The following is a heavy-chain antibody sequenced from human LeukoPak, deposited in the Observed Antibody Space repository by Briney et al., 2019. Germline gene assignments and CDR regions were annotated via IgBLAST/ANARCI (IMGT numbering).Heavy chain of an antibody. J-gene: IGHJ4*02. CDR2: INHSGST. Sequence: SETLSLTCAVYGGSFSGYYWSWIRQPPGKGLEWIGEINHSGSTNYNPSLKSRVTKSVDTSKNQFSLKLSSVTAADTAVYYCARYERAYDFWSGYSSSFDYWGQGTLVTVSS. CDR1: GGSFSGYY. D-gene: IGHD3-3*01. CDR3: ARYERAYDFWSGYSSSFDY. V-gene: IGHV4-34*01.